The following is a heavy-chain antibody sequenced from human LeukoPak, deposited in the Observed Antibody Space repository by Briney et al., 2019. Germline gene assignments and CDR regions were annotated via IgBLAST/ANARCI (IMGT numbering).Heavy chain of an antibody. J-gene: IGHJ6*03. V-gene: IGHV5-51*01. CDR3: ARHIGMVTSYYYYYMDV. D-gene: IGHD4-23*01. CDR1: GCSFTSYW. Sequence: GESLKISCKGSGCSFTSYWIGWVRQMPGKGLEWMGIIYPGDSDTRYSPSFQGQVTISADKSISTAYLQWSSLKASDTAMYYCARHIGMVTSYYYYYMDVWGQGTTVTVSS. CDR2: IYPGDSDT.